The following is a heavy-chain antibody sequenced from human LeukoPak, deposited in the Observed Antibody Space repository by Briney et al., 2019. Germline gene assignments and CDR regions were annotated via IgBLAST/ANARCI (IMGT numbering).Heavy chain of an antibody. CDR2: ISSSSSTM. Sequence: QPGGSLRLSCAASGFTFSNYNMNWVRQAPGKGLEWITHISSSSSTMYYADSVKGRFTISRDNSKNTLYLQMNSLRAEDTAVYYCAKVKGMGSGWTTDYYYYGMDVWGQGTTVTVSS. CDR1: GFTFSNYN. J-gene: IGHJ6*02. CDR3: AKVKGMGSGWTTDYYYYGMDV. V-gene: IGHV3-48*01. D-gene: IGHD6-19*01.